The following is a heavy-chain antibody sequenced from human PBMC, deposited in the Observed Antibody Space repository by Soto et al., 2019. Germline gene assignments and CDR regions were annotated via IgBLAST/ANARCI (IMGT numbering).Heavy chain of an antibody. J-gene: IGHJ2*01. D-gene: IGHD6-6*01. V-gene: IGHV1-3*01. CDR2: INAGSGHT. CDR3: ARDRLDRPKLDL. Sequence: ASVKVSCKASGYTSTNYGMHWVRQAPGQRLEWMGWINAGSGHTKYSQKFQGRITITRDTSASTVYMELSSLRSEDTAVYYCARDRLDRPKLDLWGRGTLVTVSS. CDR1: GYTSTNYG.